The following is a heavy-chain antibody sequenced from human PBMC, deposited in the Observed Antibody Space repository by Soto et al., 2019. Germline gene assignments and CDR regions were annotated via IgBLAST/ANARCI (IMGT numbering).Heavy chain of an antibody. Sequence: QVQLQESGPGLVKPSQTLSLTCTVSGGSISSGGYYWSWIRQHPGKGLEWIGYIYYSWSTYYNPSRTRRVTISVGTSKHQFSLKLSSVTAADTAVYYWARAVLLWFGESQNNWFDPWGQGTLVTVSS. CDR2: IYYSWST. J-gene: IGHJ5*02. V-gene: IGHV4-31*03. D-gene: IGHD3-10*01. CDR3: ARAVLLWFGESQNNWFDP. CDR1: GGSISSGGYY.